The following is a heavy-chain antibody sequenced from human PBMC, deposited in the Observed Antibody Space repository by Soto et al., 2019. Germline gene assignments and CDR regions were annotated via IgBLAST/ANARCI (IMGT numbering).Heavy chain of an antibody. V-gene: IGHV3-23*01. CDR2: ISGSGGST. J-gene: IGHJ4*02. Sequence: GGSLRLSCVGSGFTFSSYAMSWVRQAPGKGLEWVSAISGSGGSTYYADSVKGRFTISRDNSKNTLYLQMNSLRAEDTAVYYCARIAAARRSGDYWGQGTLVTVSS. D-gene: IGHD6-13*01. CDR1: GFTFSSYA. CDR3: ARIAAARRSGDY.